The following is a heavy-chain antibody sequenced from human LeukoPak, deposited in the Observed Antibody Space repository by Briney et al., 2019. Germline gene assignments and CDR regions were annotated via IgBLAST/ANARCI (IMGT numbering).Heavy chain of an antibody. J-gene: IGHJ4*02. CDR1: GGTFSSYA. D-gene: IGHD3-16*02. V-gene: IGHV1-69*01. Sequence: SVKVSCKASGGTFSSYAISWVRQAPGQGLEWMGGIIPIFGTANYAQKFQGRVTITAVESTSTAYMELSSLRSEGTAVYYCALMITFGRVFVGDYWGQGTLVTVSS. CDR3: ALMITFGRVFVGDY. CDR2: IIPIFGTA.